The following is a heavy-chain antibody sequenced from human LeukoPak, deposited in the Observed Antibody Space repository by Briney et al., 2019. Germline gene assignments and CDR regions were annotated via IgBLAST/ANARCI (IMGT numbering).Heavy chain of an antibody. CDR3: ASTSLGTYPFYYYGLDV. CDR1: GGTFSSYA. Sequence: ASVKVSCKVSGGTFSSYAVSWVRQAPGQGLEWMGGIIPIFGSANYAQKFQGKVTITADESTSTGYMELSSLRSEDTAVYFCASTSLGTYPFYYYGLDVWGRGTTVTVS. CDR2: IIPIFGSA. D-gene: IGHD7-27*01. J-gene: IGHJ6*02. V-gene: IGHV1-69*13.